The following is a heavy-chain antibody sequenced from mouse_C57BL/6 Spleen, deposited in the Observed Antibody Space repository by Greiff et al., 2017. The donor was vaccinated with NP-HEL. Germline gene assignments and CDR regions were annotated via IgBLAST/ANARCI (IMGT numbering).Heavy chain of an antibody. CDR3: ARKGYGSCYRYYAMDY. Sequence: QVLLMESGPGLVAPSRSLSISCTVSGFSLTSYAISWVRQPPGKGLEWLGVIWTGGGTNYNSALKSRLSISKDNCKSQIFLKMTKLKTDDTARYYCARKGYGSCYRYYAMDYWGQGTSVTVSS. D-gene: IGHD1-1*01. CDR1: GFSLTSYA. J-gene: IGHJ4*01. V-gene: IGHV2-9-1*01. CDR2: IWTGGGT.